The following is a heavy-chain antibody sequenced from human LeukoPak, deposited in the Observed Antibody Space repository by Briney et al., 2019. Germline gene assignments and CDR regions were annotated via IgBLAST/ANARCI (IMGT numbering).Heavy chain of an antibody. CDR2: ISSSGSTI. CDR3: AELGITMIGGV. CDR1: GFTFSSYE. Sequence: GGSLRLSCAASGFTFSSYEMNWVRQTPGKGLEWASYISSSGSTIYYADSVKGRFTISRDNAKNSLYLQMNSLRAEDTAVYYCAELGITMIGGVWGQGTTVTISS. D-gene: IGHD3-10*02. V-gene: IGHV3-48*03. J-gene: IGHJ6*02.